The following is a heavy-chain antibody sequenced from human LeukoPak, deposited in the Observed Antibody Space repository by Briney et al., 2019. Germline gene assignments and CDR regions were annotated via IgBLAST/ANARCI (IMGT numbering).Heavy chain of an antibody. D-gene: IGHD6-19*01. CDR3: ARGSVTGGWYLNLGQ. V-gene: IGHV1-2*02. Sequence: ASVKVSCKASGYTFTDYFIHWVRHAPGQGLEWMGWLHPNSGGTDYAEKFQARVTMTRDTSISTAYMELSWLRSDDTAVYYCARGSVTGGWYLNLGQWGQGTLVTVSS. CDR2: LHPNSGGT. J-gene: IGHJ4*02. CDR1: GYTFTDYF.